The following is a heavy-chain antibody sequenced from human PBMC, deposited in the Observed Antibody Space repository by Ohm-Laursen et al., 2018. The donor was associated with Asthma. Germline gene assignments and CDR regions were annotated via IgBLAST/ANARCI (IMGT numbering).Heavy chain of an antibody. CDR2: IYPGGAT. J-gene: IGHJ3*02. Sequence: SLRLSCAASGFSVSRHFMNWIRQGPEKGLEWVSDIYPGGATFYADSVKGRFTISRDDSKNTLYLQMNSLRAEDTAVYYCAKVGRIVGATRGRYDAFDIWGQGTMVTVSS. CDR1: GFSVSRHF. V-gene: IGHV3-53*01. CDR3: AKVGRIVGATRGRYDAFDI. D-gene: IGHD1-26*01.